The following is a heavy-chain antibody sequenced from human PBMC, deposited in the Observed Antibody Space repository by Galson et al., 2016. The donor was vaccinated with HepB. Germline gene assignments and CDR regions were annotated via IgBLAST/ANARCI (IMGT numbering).Heavy chain of an antibody. CDR2: IYSGGST. V-gene: IGHV3-53*01. Sequence: LRLSCAASGFTVNNNYMRWVRQAPGKGLEWVSLIYSGGSTSFADSVKGRFTISRDNSKDTLYLQMNGLRVEDTAVYFCARDIGPVGQGTLVTVSS. J-gene: IGHJ5*02. CDR3: ARDIGP. CDR1: GFTVNNNY.